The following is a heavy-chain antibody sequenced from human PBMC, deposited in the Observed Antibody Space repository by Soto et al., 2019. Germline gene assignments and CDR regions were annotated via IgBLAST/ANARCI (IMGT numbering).Heavy chain of an antibody. CDR2: ISSSSSTI. D-gene: IGHD2-2*01. CDR1: GFTFSSYS. Sequence: GGSLRLSCAASGFTFSSYSMNWVRQAPGKGLEWVSYISSSSSTIYYADSVKGRFTISRDNAKNSLYLQMNSLRAEDTAVYYCARAPESTYFDYWGQGTLVIVSS. CDR3: ARAPESTYFDY. V-gene: IGHV3-48*01. J-gene: IGHJ4*02.